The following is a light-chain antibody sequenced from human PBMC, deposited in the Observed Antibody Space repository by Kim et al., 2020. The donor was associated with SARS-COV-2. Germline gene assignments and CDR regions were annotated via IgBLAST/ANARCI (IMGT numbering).Light chain of an antibody. Sequence: GNRVTSTCRASQGISKYLAWYQQKPGKVPKLLIYAASALQSGVPSRFSGSGSGTDFTLTISSLQPEDVATYYCQKYNSAPIFTFGPGTKVDIK. V-gene: IGKV1-27*01. CDR1: QGISKY. CDR3: QKYNSAPIFT. J-gene: IGKJ3*01. CDR2: AAS.